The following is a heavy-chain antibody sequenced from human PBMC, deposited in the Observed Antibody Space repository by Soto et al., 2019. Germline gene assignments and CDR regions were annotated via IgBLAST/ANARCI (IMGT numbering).Heavy chain of an antibody. D-gene: IGHD3-22*01. CDR2: IKPDGSEK. J-gene: IGHJ3*02. V-gene: IGHV3-7*04. CDR1: GFNFETYW. Sequence: PGGSQRLSCTASGFNFETYWMSWVRQAPGKGLEWVANIKPDGSEKWYVDSVKGRFTISRDNAKNSLYLQMNSLRAEDTAVYFCARGDYYDTSGPFSDAFDIWGQGTMVTVSS. CDR3: ARGDYYDTSGPFSDAFDI.